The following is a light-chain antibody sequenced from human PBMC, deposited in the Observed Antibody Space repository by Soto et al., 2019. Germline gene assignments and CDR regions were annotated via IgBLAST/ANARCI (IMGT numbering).Light chain of an antibody. Sequence: DIVMTQSPLSLPVTPGEPASISCRSSQSLLHSDGYNYLDWYLQKPGQSPHLLIYLTSNRASGVPDRFSGGGSGTDFTLKISRGEAEDVGVYYCMQSLQTPWTFGQGTKVEIK. CDR1: QSLLHSDGYNY. CDR2: LTS. V-gene: IGKV2-28*01. CDR3: MQSLQTPWT. J-gene: IGKJ1*01.